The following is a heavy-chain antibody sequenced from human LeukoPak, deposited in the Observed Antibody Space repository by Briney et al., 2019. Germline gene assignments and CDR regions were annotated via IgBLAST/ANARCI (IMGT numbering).Heavy chain of an antibody. Sequence: GGSLRLSCAASGFTFSNYWMSWVRQAPGKGLEWVANIKEDGSDKYHVDSVRGRITISRDNAENTLYLQMNNLRPDDTAFYFCVKEGVEYSYSYGDYWGQGTLVTVSS. J-gene: IGHJ4*02. CDR2: IKEDGSDK. CDR1: GFTFSNYW. D-gene: IGHD3-16*01. CDR3: VKEGVEYSYSYGDY. V-gene: IGHV3-7*01.